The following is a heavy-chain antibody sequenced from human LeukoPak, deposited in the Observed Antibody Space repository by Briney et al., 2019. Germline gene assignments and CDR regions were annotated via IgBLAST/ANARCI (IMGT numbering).Heavy chain of an antibody. V-gene: IGHV4-30-2*01. J-gene: IGHJ4*02. CDR3: ARASGSYEYYFDY. CDR2: IYHSGST. D-gene: IGHD1-26*01. Sequence: PSETLSLTCAVSGGSISSGGYSWSWIRQPPGKGLEWIGYIYHSGSTYYNPSLKSGVTISVDRSKNQFSLKLSSVTAADTAVYYCARASGSYEYYFDYWGQGTLVTVSS. CDR1: GGSISSGGYS.